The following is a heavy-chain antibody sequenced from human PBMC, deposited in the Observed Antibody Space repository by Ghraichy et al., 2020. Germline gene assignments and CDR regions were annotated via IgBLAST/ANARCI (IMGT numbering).Heavy chain of an antibody. V-gene: IGHV3-48*02. CDR2: ITSSSRSI. CDR1: GFSFSGDS. CDR3: ARGSRVVRFYYYDGMDV. D-gene: IGHD4-23*01. J-gene: IGHJ6*02. Sequence: GSLRLSCVGSGFSFSGDSMNWVRQSPGKGLEWVSYITSSSRSIFYADSVKGRFTISRDNAKNSLSLQMNSLRDEDTAVYYCARGSRVVRFYYYDGMDVWGQGTTVTVSS.